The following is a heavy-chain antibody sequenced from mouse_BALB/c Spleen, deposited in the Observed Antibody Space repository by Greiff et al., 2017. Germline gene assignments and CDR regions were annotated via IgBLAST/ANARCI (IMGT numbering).Heavy chain of an antibody. CDR3: ARARGYDYDVEYYYAMDY. CDR2: IDPYYGGT. Sequence: VQLQQSGPELEKPGASVKISCKASGYSFTGYNMNWVKQSNGKSLEWIGNIDPYYGGTSYNQKFKGKATLTVDKSSSTAYMQLKSLTSEDSAVYYCARARGYDYDVEYYYAMDYWGQGTSVTVSS. J-gene: IGHJ4*01. V-gene: IGHV1-39*01. D-gene: IGHD2-4*01. CDR1: GYSFTGYN.